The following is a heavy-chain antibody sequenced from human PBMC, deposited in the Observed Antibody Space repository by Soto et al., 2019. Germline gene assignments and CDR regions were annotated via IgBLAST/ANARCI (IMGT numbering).Heavy chain of an antibody. CDR2: INHSGST. J-gene: IGHJ6*02. CDR1: GGSFSGYY. V-gene: IGHV4-34*01. D-gene: IGHD6-13*01. Sequence: PSETLSLTCAVYGGSFSGYYWSWIRQPPGKGLEWIGEINHSGSTNYNPSLKSRVTISVDTSKNQFSLKLSSVTAADTAVYYCARARTSPRWGQQLDHYYNYGMDVWGQGTTVTVSS. CDR3: ARARTSPRWGQQLDHYYNYGMDV.